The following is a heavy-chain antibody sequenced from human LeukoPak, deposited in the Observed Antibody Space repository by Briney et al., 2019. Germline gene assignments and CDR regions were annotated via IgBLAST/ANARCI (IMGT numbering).Heavy chain of an antibody. D-gene: IGHD2-2*01. Sequence: PGGSLRLSCAASGFTFSSYTMNWVRQAPGRGLEWVSSISRRSSYIYYVDSVRGRFTISRDNAKNSLYLQMDSLRAEDTAVYYCARGLVVGRGMDYGMDVWGQGTTVTVSS. J-gene: IGHJ6*02. V-gene: IGHV3-21*04. CDR1: GFTFSSYT. CDR2: ISRRSSYI. CDR3: ARGLVVGRGMDYGMDV.